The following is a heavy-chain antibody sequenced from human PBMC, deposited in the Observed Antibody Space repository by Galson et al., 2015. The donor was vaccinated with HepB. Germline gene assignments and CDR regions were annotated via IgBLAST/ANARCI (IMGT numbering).Heavy chain of an antibody. Sequence: SLTCTVSGGSISSSSYYWGWIRQPPGKGLEWIGSIYYSGSTYYNPSLKSRVTISVDTSKNQFSLKLSSVTAADTAVYYCAREDVVVPAAAGRGYDYYYGMDVWGQGTTVTVSS. D-gene: IGHD2-2*01. CDR3: AREDVVVPAAAGRGYDYYYGMDV. CDR1: GGSISSSSYY. J-gene: IGHJ6*02. CDR2: IYYSGST. V-gene: IGHV4-39*07.